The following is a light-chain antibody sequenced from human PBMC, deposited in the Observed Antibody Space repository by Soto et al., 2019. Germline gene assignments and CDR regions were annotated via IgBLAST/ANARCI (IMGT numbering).Light chain of an antibody. CDR2: GAS. CDR1: RSVNNNY. Sequence: EIVLTQSPGTLSLSPGEGGTLSCRASRSVNNNYLAWYQQKPGQAPRLLISGASSRATGIPDRFIGSGSGTEFILTISRLEPDDFAIYHCHQHGGSPETFGQGTKV. V-gene: IGKV3-20*01. J-gene: IGKJ1*01. CDR3: HQHGGSPET.